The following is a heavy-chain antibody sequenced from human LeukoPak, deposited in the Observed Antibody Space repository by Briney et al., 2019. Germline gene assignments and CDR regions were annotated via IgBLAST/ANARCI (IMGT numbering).Heavy chain of an antibody. CDR3: AKSIAVAEAYFDY. CDR1: GFSFSNYG. J-gene: IGHJ4*02. V-gene: IGHV3-9*03. CDR2: ISWNSGSI. D-gene: IGHD6-19*01. Sequence: GGSLRLSCAASGFSFSNYGMHWVRQAPGKGLEWVSGISWNSGSIGYADSVKGRFTISRDNAKNSLYLQMNSLRAEDMALYYCAKSIAVAEAYFDYWGQGTLVTVSS.